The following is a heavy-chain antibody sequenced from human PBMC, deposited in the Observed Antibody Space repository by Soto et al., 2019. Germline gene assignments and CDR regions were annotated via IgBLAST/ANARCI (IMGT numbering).Heavy chain of an antibody. CDR1: GGSISSGGYS. CDR3: ARVIAARGGYYYYGMDV. Sequence: QLQLQESGSGLVKPSQTLSLTCAVSGGSISSGGYSWSWIRQPPGKGLEWIGYIYHSGSTYYNPSRKSRVTISVDRSKNQFSLKLSSVTAADTAVYYCARVIAARGGYYYYGMDVWGQGTTVTVSS. CDR2: IYHSGST. J-gene: IGHJ6*02. V-gene: IGHV4-30-2*01. D-gene: IGHD6-6*01.